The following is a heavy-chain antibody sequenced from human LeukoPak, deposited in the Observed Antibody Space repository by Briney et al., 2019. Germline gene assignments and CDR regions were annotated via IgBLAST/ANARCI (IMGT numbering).Heavy chain of an antibody. D-gene: IGHD1-26*01. J-gene: IGHJ3*02. V-gene: IGHV3-21*06. CDR1: GFTVSSYG. CDR2: ITSISSSI. CDR3: ARAGGTYYGIGFDI. Sequence: GGSLRLSCAASGFTVSSYGMNWVRQPPGKGLEWVSSITSISSSINYADSVKGRFTISRDNAKNSIYVQMNSLRAEDTAVYYCARAGGTYYGIGFDIWGQGTMVTVSS.